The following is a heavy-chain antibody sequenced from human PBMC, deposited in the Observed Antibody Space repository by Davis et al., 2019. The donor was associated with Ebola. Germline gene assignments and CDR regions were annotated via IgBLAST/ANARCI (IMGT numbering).Heavy chain of an antibody. Sequence: SETLSLTCTVSGGSISSYYWSWIRQPPGKGLEWIGYIYYSGSTNYNPSLKSRVTISVDTSKNQFSLKLSSVTAEDTAVYYCGELSLTGGYWGQGTLVTVSS. V-gene: IGHV4-59*01. J-gene: IGHJ4*02. CDR3: GELSLTGGY. D-gene: IGHD3-16*02. CDR2: IYYSGST. CDR1: GGSISSYY.